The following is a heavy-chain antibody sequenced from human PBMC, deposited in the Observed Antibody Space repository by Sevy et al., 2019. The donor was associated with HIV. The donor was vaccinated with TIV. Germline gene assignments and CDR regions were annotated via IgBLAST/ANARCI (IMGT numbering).Heavy chain of an antibody. CDR3: ATHAAIAAAGRVFDY. CDR1: GFTFSDRY. V-gene: IGHV3-72*01. J-gene: IGHJ4*02. Sequence: GESLKISCAASGFTFSDRYMEWVRQAPGKGLEWVGRIRNKADSYTTEYAASVKGRFTISRDDSKNSLYLLMNSLKTEDTAVYYCATHAAIAAAGRVFDYWGQGTLVTVSS. D-gene: IGHD6-13*01. CDR2: IRNKADSYTT.